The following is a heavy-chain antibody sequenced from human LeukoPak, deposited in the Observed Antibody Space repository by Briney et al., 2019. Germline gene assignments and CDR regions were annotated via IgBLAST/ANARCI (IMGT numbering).Heavy chain of an antibody. J-gene: IGHJ4*02. Sequence: GGSLRLSCAASGFTFSIYAMSWVRQAPGKGLEWVSTISGSGDNTYYADSVKGRFTISRDNSKNTLYLQLNSLRAEDTAEYYGAKDEPLLWFGELYRVPFDYWGQGTLATVSS. V-gene: IGHV3-23*01. CDR2: ISGSGDNT. D-gene: IGHD3-10*01. CDR3: AKDEPLLWFGELYRVPFDY. CDR1: GFTFSIYA.